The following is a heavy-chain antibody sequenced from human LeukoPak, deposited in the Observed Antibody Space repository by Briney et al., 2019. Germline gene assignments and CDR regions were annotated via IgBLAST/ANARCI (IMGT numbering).Heavy chain of an antibody. J-gene: IGHJ4*02. Sequence: GGSLRLSXAASGFTFSSYGMHWVRQAPGKGLEWVAFIRYDGSNKYYADSVKGRFTISRDNSKNTLYLQMNSLRAEDTAVYYCVKDREQWRKYYFDYWGQGTLVTVSS. CDR3: VKDREQWRKYYFDY. CDR1: GFTFSSYG. CDR2: IRYDGSNK. V-gene: IGHV3-30*02. D-gene: IGHD6-19*01.